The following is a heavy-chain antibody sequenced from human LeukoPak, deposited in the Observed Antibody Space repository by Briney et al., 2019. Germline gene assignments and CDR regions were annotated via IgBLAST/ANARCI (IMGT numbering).Heavy chain of an antibody. Sequence: GESLKISCKGSGYSFTSYWIGWVRQMPGKGLEWMGIIYPGDSDTRYSPSFQGQVTISADKSISTAYLQWSSLKASDTAMYYCARHAPGWTAYSSSSSCYYYYYGMDIWGQGTTVTVSS. CDR1: GYSFTSYW. CDR3: ARHAPGWTAYSSSSSCYYYYYGMDI. CDR2: IYPGDSDT. V-gene: IGHV5-51*01. J-gene: IGHJ6*02. D-gene: IGHD6-13*01.